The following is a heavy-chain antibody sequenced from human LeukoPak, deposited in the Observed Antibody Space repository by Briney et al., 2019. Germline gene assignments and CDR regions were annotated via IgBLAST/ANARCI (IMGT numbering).Heavy chain of an antibody. CDR1: GDSITNSHL. CDR3: ARLTYSNNWYFRRGLDNWFDP. Sequence: SGTLSLTCAISGDSITNSHLWSWVRQPPGKGLEWIGEIYHGGTTNYNPSLKSRVTISVDASKSQFSLRLSSVTAADTAVYYCARLTYSNNWYFRRGLDNWFDPWGQGTLVTVSS. CDR2: IYHGGTT. D-gene: IGHD6-13*01. V-gene: IGHV4-4*02. J-gene: IGHJ5*02.